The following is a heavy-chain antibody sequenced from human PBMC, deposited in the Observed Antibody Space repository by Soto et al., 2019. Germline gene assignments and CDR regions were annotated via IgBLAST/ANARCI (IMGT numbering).Heavy chain of an antibody. CDR1: GYTFTSYG. D-gene: IGHD3-10*01. Sequence: ASVKVSCKASGYTFTSYGISWVRQAPGQGLEWMGWISAYNGNTNYAQKLQGRVTMTTDTSTSTAYMGLRSLRSEDTAVYYCARDQIYFPGGWFDPWGQGTLVTVAS. J-gene: IGHJ5*02. CDR2: ISAYNGNT. V-gene: IGHV1-18*01. CDR3: ARDQIYFPGGWFDP.